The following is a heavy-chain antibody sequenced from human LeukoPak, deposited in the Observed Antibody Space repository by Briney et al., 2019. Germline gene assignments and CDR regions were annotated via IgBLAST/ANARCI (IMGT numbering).Heavy chain of an antibody. D-gene: IGHD1-7*01. J-gene: IGHJ2*01. Sequence: PGGSLRLSCAASGFTVSSNYMSWVRQAPGKGLEWVSVIYSGGSTYYADSVKGRFTISRDNSKNTLYLQMNSLRAEDTAVYYCASSPPTGTTWYFDLWGRGTLVTVSS. CDR1: GFTVSSNY. V-gene: IGHV3-53*01. CDR2: IYSGGST. CDR3: ASSPPTGTTWYFDL.